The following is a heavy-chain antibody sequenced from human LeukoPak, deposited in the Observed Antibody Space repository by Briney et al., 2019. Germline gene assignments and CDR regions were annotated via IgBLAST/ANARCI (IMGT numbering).Heavy chain of an antibody. CDR1: GGSISSYY. V-gene: IGHV4-4*07. CDR3: ARDLDDSSGYYYYWFDP. J-gene: IGHJ5*02. CDR2: IYTSGST. D-gene: IGHD3-22*01. Sequence: SETLSLTCTVSGGSISSYYWSWIRQPAGKGLEWIGRIYTSGSTNYNPSLKSRVTMSVDTSKNQFSPKLSSVTAADTAVYYCARDLDDSSGYYYYWFDPWGQGTLVTVSS.